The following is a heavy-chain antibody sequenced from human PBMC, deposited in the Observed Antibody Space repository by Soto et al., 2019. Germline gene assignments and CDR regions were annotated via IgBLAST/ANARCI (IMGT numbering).Heavy chain of an antibody. J-gene: IGHJ4*02. CDR1: GGSISSGGYY. V-gene: IGHV4-31*03. CDR3: AREWRDYYFDY. Sequence: QVQLQESGPGLVKPSQILSLTCTVSGGSISSGGYYWSWIRQHPGKGLEWIGYIYYSGSTYYNPSLKSRVTLSVDTSKNTLSLKLSSGTAADTAVYYCAREWRDYYFDYWGQGTLVTVSS. CDR2: IYYSGST.